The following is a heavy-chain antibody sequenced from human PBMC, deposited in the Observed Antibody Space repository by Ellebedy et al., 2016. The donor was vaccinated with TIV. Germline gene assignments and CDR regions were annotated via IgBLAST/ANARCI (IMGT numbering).Heavy chain of an antibody. D-gene: IGHD2-15*01. V-gene: IGHV3-21*01. CDR3: ARDGGRRCNGGSCFNPEAFDF. J-gene: IGHJ3*01. CDR2: ISSTGTYK. CDR1: GFTFTTYS. Sequence: GESLKISCAASGFTFTTYSMNWVRQAPGKGLEWVSSISSTGTYKYYADSVQGRFTISRDNAQNSLFLQMNTLRAEDTAIYYCARDGGRRCNGGSCFNPEAFDFWGQGTMVTVSS.